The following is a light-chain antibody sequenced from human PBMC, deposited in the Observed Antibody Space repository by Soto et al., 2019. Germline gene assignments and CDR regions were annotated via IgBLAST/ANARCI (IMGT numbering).Light chain of an antibody. CDR2: GNI. CDR1: SSNIGSVYD. J-gene: IGLJ1*01. Sequence: QSVLTQPPSVSGAPGQRVTISCTGSSSNIGSVYDVHWYQQLPGTAPKLLIYGNINRPSGVPDRFSGSKSGTSASLAIAGLQAEDEADYYCTSFAPGRIYVFGSGTKVTVL. CDR3: TSFAPGRIYV. V-gene: IGLV1-40*01.